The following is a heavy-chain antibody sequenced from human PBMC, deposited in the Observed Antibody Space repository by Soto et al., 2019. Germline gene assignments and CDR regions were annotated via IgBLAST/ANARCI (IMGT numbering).Heavy chain of an antibody. D-gene: IGHD3-16*01. CDR1: GFTFSSYG. CDR2: IWHDGGNK. Sequence: PGGSLRLSCAASGFTFSSYGMHWVRQAPGKGLEWVAFIWHDGGNKFYVESVKGRFTISRDNSKNTLYLQMTSLSAEDTAMYYCARDGDVNTGFGKDYWGQGTLVTVSS. CDR3: ARDGDVNTGFGKDY. J-gene: IGHJ4*02. V-gene: IGHV3-33*01.